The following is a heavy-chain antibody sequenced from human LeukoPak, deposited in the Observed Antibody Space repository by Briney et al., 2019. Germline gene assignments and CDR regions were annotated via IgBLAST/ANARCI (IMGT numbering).Heavy chain of an antibody. CDR1: GYSFTSYW. Sequence: GESLKISCKGSGYSFTSYWIGWVRQMPGKGLEWMGIIYPGDSDTRYSPSFQGQVTISADKSISTAYLQWSSLKASDTAMYYCARSNFYYDILTGSPPPDAFDIWGQGTMVTVSS. J-gene: IGHJ3*02. CDR2: IYPGDSDT. D-gene: IGHD3-9*01. V-gene: IGHV5-51*01. CDR3: ARSNFYYDILTGSPPPDAFDI.